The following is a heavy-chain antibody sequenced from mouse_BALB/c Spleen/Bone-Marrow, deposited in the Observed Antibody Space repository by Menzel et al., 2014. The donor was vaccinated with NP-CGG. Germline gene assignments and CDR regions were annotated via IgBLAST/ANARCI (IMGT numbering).Heavy chain of an antibody. CDR3: SRGRRDALDY. V-gene: IGHV1S81*02. CDR2: INPSNGGT. J-gene: IGHJ4*01. Sequence: QVQLQHSGAELVKPGASVKLSCKASGYTFTSYYMYWVKQRPGQGLEWFGEINPSNGGTNFNEKFKNKATLTVDKSSSTAYMQLSSLTSEDSAVYYCSRGRRDALDYWGQGTSVTVSS. CDR1: GYTFTSYY.